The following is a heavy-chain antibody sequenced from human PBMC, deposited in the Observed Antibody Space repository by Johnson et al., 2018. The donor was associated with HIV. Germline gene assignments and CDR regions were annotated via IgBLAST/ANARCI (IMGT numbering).Heavy chain of an antibody. J-gene: IGHJ3*02. V-gene: IGHV3-30-3*01. D-gene: IGHD3-16*02. CDR3: AKGSLVGPNDAFDI. Sequence: QVQLVESGGGVVQPGRSLRLSCAASGFTFSSYAMHWVRQAPGKGLEWVAVISYDGSNKYYADSVTGRFTISRDNSKNSLYLQMNSRRTEDTALYYCAKGSLVGPNDAFDIWGQGTMVTVSS. CDR1: GFTFSSYA. CDR2: ISYDGSNK.